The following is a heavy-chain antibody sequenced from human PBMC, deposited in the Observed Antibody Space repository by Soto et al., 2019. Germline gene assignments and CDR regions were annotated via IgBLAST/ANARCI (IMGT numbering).Heavy chain of an antibody. Sequence: EVQLVESGGGLVQPGGSLKLSCAASGFIFSGSAVHWVRQASGKGLEWVGRILSKAGNYATAYPASMKGRFTISRDDSEKRAFLQMNSLKTEDTAVYYCIRGGSPYYYDYCAQGTLVAVSS. V-gene: IGHV3-73*01. CDR2: ILSKAGNYAT. CDR1: GFIFSGSA. J-gene: IGHJ4*02. CDR3: IRGGSPYYYDY.